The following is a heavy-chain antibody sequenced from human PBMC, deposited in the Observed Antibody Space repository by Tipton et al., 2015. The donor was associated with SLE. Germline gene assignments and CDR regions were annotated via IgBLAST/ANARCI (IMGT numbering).Heavy chain of an antibody. V-gene: IGHV4-39*07. Sequence: TLSLTCSVSCASINSPIFYWSWIRQHPGKGLEWIGYIYYSENTYYNPSLKSRVTISIDTSQNQFSLKLSSLTAADTAVYYCARVNLRRTSFDIWGQGTMVTVSS. CDR2: IYYSENT. D-gene: IGHD3/OR15-3a*01. CDR1: CASINSPIFY. J-gene: IGHJ3*02. CDR3: ARVNLRRTSFDI.